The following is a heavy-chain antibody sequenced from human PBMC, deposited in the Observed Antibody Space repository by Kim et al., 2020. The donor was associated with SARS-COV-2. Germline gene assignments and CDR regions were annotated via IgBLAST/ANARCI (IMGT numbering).Heavy chain of an antibody. J-gene: IGHJ4*02. CDR2: ISAYNGNT. CDR3: ARVVVPAAGEYCSGGSCYFDY. CDR1: GYTFTSYG. Sequence: ASVKVSCKASGYTFTSYGISWVRQAPGQGLEWMGWISAYNGNTNYAQKLQGRVTMTTDTSTSTAYMELRSLRSDDTAVYYCARVVVPAAGEYCSGGSCYFDYWGQGTLVTVSS. V-gene: IGHV1-18*01. D-gene: IGHD2-15*01.